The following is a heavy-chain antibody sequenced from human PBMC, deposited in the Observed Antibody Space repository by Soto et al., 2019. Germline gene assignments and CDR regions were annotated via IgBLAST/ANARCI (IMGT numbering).Heavy chain of an antibody. J-gene: IGHJ6*02. D-gene: IGHD6-19*01. CDR1: GFTFSSYG. V-gene: IGHV3-30*18. CDR3: AKATRYSSGWSKKDYYYYGMDV. CDR2: ISYDGSNK. Sequence: PGGSLRLSCAASGFTFSSYGMHWVRQAPGKGLEWVAVISYDGSNKYYADSVKGRFTISRDNSKNTLYLQMNSLRAEDTAVYYYAKATRYSSGWSKKDYYYYGMDVWGQGTTVTVSS.